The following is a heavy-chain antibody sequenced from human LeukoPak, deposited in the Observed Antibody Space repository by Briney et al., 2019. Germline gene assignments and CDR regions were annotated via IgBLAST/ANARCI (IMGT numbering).Heavy chain of an antibody. Sequence: GASVKVSCKTSGYTFTGYYMHWVRQAPGQGLEWMGWINPNSGGTNYAQKFQGRVTMTRDTSISTAYMELSRLRSDDTAVYYCARPHYDYVWGRLEGYYYYYMDVWGKGTTVTISS. J-gene: IGHJ6*03. D-gene: IGHD3-16*01. CDR3: ARPHYDYVWGRLEGYYYYYMDV. V-gene: IGHV1-2*02. CDR1: GYTFTGYY. CDR2: INPNSGGT.